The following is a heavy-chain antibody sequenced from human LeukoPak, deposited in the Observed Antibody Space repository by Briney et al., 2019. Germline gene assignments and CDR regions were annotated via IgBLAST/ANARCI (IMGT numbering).Heavy chain of an antibody. Sequence: GGSLRLSCAASAFTVSSNYMSWVRQAPGKGLEWVAVISYDGSNKYYADSVKGRFTISRDNSKNALYLQMNSLRAEDTAVYYCARGLWPWGQGTLVTVSS. D-gene: IGHD5-18*01. CDR2: ISYDGSNK. J-gene: IGHJ4*02. V-gene: IGHV3-30*03. CDR1: AFTVSSNY. CDR3: ARGLWP.